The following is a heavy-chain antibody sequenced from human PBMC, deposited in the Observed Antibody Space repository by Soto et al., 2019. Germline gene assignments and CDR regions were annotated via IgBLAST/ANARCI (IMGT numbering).Heavy chain of an antibody. V-gene: IGHV2-5*02. CDR2: IYWDDGK. Sequence: SGPTLLNPTQTLTLTCSLSGFSLNASWVLVVFILQPPGKSLDCLALIYWDDGKRYSQSLXNRLTVTKDTIKNQVALTMTNMDLADTGTYYCAHGEYSSDGWCFFDYWEQEPWSPSPQ. CDR3: AHGEYSSDGWCFFDY. D-gene: IGHD5-18*01. J-gene: IGHJ4*01. CDR1: GFSLNASWVL.